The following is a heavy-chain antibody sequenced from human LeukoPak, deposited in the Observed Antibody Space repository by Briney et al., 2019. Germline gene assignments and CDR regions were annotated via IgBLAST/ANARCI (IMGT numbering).Heavy chain of an antibody. Sequence: GGSLRLSCAASGFTFSSYWMSWVRQAPGKGLEWVANIKQDGSEKYYVDSVKGRFTISRDNAKKSLYLQMNSLRAEDTAVYYCARDRGVSYYYYYMDVWGKGTTVTVSS. D-gene: IGHD2-8*01. CDR3: ARDRGVSYYYYYMDV. V-gene: IGHV3-7*01. CDR1: GFTFSSYW. J-gene: IGHJ6*03. CDR2: IKQDGSEK.